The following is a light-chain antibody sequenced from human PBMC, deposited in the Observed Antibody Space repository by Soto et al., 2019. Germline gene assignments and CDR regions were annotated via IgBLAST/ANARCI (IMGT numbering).Light chain of an antibody. J-gene: IGLJ1*01. CDR3: SSYTSSSLYV. CDR1: SGDVGGYSY. CDR2: DVS. Sequence: QSVLAQPASVSGSPGQSITISCTGTSGDVGGYSYVSWYQQLPGKAPKLMIYDVSDRPSGVSNRSSGSKSGTTASLTICGLQAEDEGDYYSSSYTSSSLYVFXTGTKLTVL. V-gene: IGLV2-14*01.